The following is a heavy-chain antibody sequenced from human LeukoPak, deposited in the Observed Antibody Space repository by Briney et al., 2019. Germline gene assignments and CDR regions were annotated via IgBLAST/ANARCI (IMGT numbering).Heavy chain of an antibody. CDR3: ARDKRVRGFSGMYYYYYMDV. J-gene: IGHJ6*03. CDR2: IKKDGTEK. V-gene: IGHV3-7*01. D-gene: IGHD3-10*01. Sequence: GGSLRLSCAASGFTFSSYWMSWVRQAPGKGLEWVANIKKDGTEKKYVDSVKGRFTISRDNAKNSLYLQMNSLRAEDTAVYYCARDKRVRGFSGMYYYYYMDVWGKGTTVTISS. CDR1: GFTFSSYW.